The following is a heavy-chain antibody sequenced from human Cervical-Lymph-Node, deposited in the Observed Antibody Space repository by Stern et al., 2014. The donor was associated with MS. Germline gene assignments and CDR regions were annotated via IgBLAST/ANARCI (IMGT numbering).Heavy chain of an antibody. CDR1: GFSLTTNGVA. Sequence: EESGPTLVIPTQTLTLTCTFSGFSLTTNGVAVGRIRQPPGKALEWLALIYWDDDTRYSPSLKSRLTIPKDTSKNQVLLTMTNVEPVDTATYYCAHRDDWQLDFAYWGQGILVTVSS. CDR2: IYWDDDT. V-gene: IGHV2-5*02. CDR3: AHRDDWQLDFAY. J-gene: IGHJ4*02. D-gene: IGHD6-6*01.